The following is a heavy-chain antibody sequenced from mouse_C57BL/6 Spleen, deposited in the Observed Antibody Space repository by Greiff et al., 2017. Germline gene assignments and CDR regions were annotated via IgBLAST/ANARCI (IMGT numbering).Heavy chain of an antibody. V-gene: IGHV1-69*01. CDR1: GYTFTSYW. CDR3: ARGELGRWAWFAY. Sequence: VQLQQPGAELVMPGASVKLSCKASGYTFTSYWMHWVKQRPGQGLEWIGEIDPSDSYTNYNQKFKGKSTLTVDKSSSTAYMQPSSLTSEDSAVYYCARGELGRWAWFAYWGQGTLVTVSA. CDR2: IDPSDSYT. D-gene: IGHD4-1*01. J-gene: IGHJ3*01.